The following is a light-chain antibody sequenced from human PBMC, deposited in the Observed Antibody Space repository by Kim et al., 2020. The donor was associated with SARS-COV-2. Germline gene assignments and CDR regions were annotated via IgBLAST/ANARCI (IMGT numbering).Light chain of an antibody. CDR1: QIISNSY. CDR3: HQYGTSPLYT. J-gene: IGKJ2*01. V-gene: IGKV3-20*01. Sequence: EVVLTQSPGTLSLSPGDRATLSCRASQIISNSYVAWYQQKPGQAPRLLICGASNRATGIPDRFSGSGSGTDFTLTISRLEPEDFAVYYCHQYGTSPLYTFGQGTKLEI. CDR2: GAS.